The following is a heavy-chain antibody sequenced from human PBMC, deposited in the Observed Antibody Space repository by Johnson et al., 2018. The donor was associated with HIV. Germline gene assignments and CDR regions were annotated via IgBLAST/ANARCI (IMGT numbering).Heavy chain of an antibody. CDR2: ISYDGSNK. J-gene: IGHJ3*02. V-gene: IGHV3-30*04. CDR3: ARPGGGWYETAFDI. Sequence: QVQLVESGGGVVQPGRSLRLSCAASGFTFSSYAMHWVRQAPGKGLEWVAVISYDGSNKYYADSVKSRFTISRDNAKNSLYLQMNSLRAEDTAVYYCARPGGGWYETAFDIWGQGTMVTVS. CDR1: GFTFSSYA. D-gene: IGHD6-19*01.